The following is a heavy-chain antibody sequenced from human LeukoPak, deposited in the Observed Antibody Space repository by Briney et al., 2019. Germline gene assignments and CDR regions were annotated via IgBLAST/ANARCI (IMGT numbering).Heavy chain of an antibody. Sequence: SGPTLVNPTQTLTLTCTFPGFSLSTSGLAGAWIHQPPEKSLEWLALIYCDDDKPYNPSLKGRLTIDKDTSKNQVVLTMLNIDHVDTATYYCAHREWTGQLDYCGRGTLVIVTS. CDR3: AHREWTGQLDY. CDR1: GFSLSTSGLA. J-gene: IGHJ4*02. V-gene: IGHV2-5*02. CDR2: IYCDDDK. D-gene: IGHD3/OR15-3a*01.